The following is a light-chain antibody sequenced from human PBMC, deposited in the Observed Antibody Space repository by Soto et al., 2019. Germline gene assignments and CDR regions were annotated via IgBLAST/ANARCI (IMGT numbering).Light chain of an antibody. CDR2: DAS. V-gene: IGKV3-15*01. Sequence: EIVLTQSPATLSVSPGERATLSCRASHIVSNKLAWYQQKPGQAPRLLIYDASTRATGIPARFSGSGSGTEFTLTISSLQSEDFAVYYCQQYTNWPLTFGGGTKVEIK. CDR1: HIVSNK. J-gene: IGKJ4*01. CDR3: QQYTNWPLT.